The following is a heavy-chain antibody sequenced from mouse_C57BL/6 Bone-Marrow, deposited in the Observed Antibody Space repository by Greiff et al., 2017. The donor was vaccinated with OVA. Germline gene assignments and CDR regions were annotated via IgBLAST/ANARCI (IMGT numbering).Heavy chain of an antibody. CDR1: GYSFTDYN. J-gene: IGHJ2*01. CDR2: INPNYGTT. V-gene: IGHV1-39*01. D-gene: IGHD2-1*01. Sequence: VQLKESGPELVKPGASVKISCKASGYSFTDYNMTWVKQSTGKSLEWIGVINPNYGTTCYNQKFKGKATLTVDQSSSTAYMQLNSLPSEDYAVDYCARREDYYGSYGAFDYWGQGTTLTVAS. CDR3: ARREDYYGSYGAFDY.